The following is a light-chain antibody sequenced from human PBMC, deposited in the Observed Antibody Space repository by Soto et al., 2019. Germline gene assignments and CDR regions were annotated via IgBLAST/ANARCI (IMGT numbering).Light chain of an antibody. V-gene: IGLV4-69*01. J-gene: IGLJ1*01. CDR2: LNSDGSH. CDR3: QTWVTGIYV. CDR1: SGHSSYA. Sequence: QPVLTQSPSASASLGASVKLTCTLSSGHSSYAIAWNQQQPEKGPRYLMKLNSDGSHSKGDGIPDRFSGSSSGAERYLTISSLQSEDEADYYCQTWVTGIYVFGTGTKVTVL.